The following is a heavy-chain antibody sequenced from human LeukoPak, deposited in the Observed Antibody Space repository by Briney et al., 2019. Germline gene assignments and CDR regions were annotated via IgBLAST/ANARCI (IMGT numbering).Heavy chain of an antibody. Sequence: SETLSLTCTVSGGSISSGGYYWSWIRQHPGKGLEWIGYIYYSGSTYYNPSLKSRVTISVDTSKNQFSLKLSSVTVADTAVYYCARDRVAAYGMDVWGQGTTVTVSS. CDR2: IYYSGST. J-gene: IGHJ6*02. CDR1: GGSISSGGYY. CDR3: ARDRVAAYGMDV. D-gene: IGHD6-13*01. V-gene: IGHV4-31*03.